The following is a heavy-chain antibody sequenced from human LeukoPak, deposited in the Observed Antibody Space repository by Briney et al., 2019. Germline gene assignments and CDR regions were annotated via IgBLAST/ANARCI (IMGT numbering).Heavy chain of an antibody. V-gene: IGHV1-8*01. D-gene: IGHD3-3*01. CDR2: MNPNSGNT. J-gene: IGHJ6*02. CDR3: ARVRSRITIFGVVSKYGMDV. Sequence: ASVKVSCTASGYTFTSFDINWVRQATGQGLEWMGWMNPNSGNTGYAQKFQGRVTMTRNTSISTAYMELSSLRSEDTAVYYCARVRSRITIFGVVSKYGMDVWGQGTTVTVSS. CDR1: GYTFTSFD.